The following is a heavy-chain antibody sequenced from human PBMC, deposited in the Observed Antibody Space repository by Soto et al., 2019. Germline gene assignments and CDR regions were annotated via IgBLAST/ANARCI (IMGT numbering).Heavy chain of an antibody. V-gene: IGHV3-48*03. CDR3: VRYCSTTLCNGVATRTFDY. J-gene: IGHJ4*02. CDR1: GFIFSSYW. Sequence: EVHLVESGGGLVQPGGSLRLSCAASGFIFSSYWMHWVRQAPGKGLEWVSYISTSGSTVYYADSVKGRFTISRDNTRNSLYLQMNSLRDEDTALYYCVRYCSTTLCNGVATRTFDYWGQGTLVTVSS. CDR2: ISTSGSTV. D-gene: IGHD2-2*01.